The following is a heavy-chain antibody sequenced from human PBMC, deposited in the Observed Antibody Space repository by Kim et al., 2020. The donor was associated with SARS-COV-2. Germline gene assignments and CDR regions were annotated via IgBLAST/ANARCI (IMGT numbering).Heavy chain of an antibody. D-gene: IGHD6-19*01. V-gene: IGHV3-23*01. CDR3: AKDRLYSSGWGAFDY. CDR2: IRGSGDRT. J-gene: IGHJ4*02. CDR1: GFTFSNYA. Sequence: GGSLRLSCAASGFTFSNYAMNWVRQAPGKGLEWVSAIRGSGDRTYYADSVKGRFTISRDNSKNTLYLQMNSLRAEDTAAYYCAKDRLYSSGWGAFDYWGQGSRVTVGS.